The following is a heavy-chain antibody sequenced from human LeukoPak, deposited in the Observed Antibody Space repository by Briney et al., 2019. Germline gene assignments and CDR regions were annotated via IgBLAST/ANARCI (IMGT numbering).Heavy chain of an antibody. D-gene: IGHD3-10*01. CDR1: GYSISSGYY. V-gene: IGHV4-38-2*01. J-gene: IGHJ4*02. CDR3: ARGILWFGDKGFDY. Sequence: SETLSLTCAVSGYSISSGYYWGWIRQPPGKGLEWIGSIYHSGSTYYNPSLKSRVTIPVDTSKNQFSLKLSSVTAADTAVYYCARGILWFGDKGFDYWGQGTLVTVSS. CDR2: IYHSGST.